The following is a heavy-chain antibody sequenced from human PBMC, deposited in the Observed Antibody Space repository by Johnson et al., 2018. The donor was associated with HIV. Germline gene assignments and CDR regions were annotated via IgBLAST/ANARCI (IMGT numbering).Heavy chain of an antibody. D-gene: IGHD3-22*01. V-gene: IGHV3-13*01. CDR3: AKDRYYDSSGPDAFDI. Sequence: VQLVESGGGVVQPGRSLRLSCAASGFTFSSYAMHWVRQATGKGLEWVSAIGTAGDTYYPGSVKGRFIISRENVKNSLYLQMNSLRAEDTAVYYCAKDRYYDSSGPDAFDIWGQGTMVTVSS. CDR1: GFTFSSYA. CDR2: IGTAGDT. J-gene: IGHJ3*02.